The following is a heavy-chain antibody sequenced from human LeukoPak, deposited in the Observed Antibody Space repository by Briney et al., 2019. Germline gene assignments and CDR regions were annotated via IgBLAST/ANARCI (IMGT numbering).Heavy chain of an antibody. CDR1: GFTFRSNW. Sequence: GGSLRLSCAASGFTFRSNWMSWVRQAPGKGLERVAKINQDGSQTKYVDSVKGRFTISRDNAKNSLHLQMNSLRADDTAVYYCAKYNDYDFDYWGQGTLVTVSP. J-gene: IGHJ4*02. D-gene: IGHD4-17*01. CDR2: INQDGSQT. CDR3: AKYNDYDFDY. V-gene: IGHV3-7*01.